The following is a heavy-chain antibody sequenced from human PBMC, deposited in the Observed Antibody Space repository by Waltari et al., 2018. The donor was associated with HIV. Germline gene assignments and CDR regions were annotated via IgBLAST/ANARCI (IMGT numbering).Heavy chain of an antibody. CDR2: IYYSGST. D-gene: IGHD5-12*01. CDR3: ARDSRIVATIFPVT. J-gene: IGHJ5*02. CDR1: GGSLRSYY. Sequence: QVQLQESGPGLVKPSETLSLTCTVSGGSLRSYYWSWIRQPPGKGLEWIGYIYYSGSTNYNPSLKSRVTISVDTSKNQFSLKLSSVTAADTAVYYCARDSRIVATIFPVTWGQGTLVTVSS. V-gene: IGHV4-59*01.